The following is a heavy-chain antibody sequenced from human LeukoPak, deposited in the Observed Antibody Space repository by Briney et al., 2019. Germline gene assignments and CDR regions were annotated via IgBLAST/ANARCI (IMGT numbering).Heavy chain of an antibody. V-gene: IGHV4-30-4*01. CDR1: GGSISSGDYY. J-gene: IGHJ6*02. D-gene: IGHD3-3*01. CDR3: ARTYYDFWSGYYNYYGMDV. Sequence: PSETLSLTCTVSGGSISSGDYYWSWIRQPPGKGLEWIGYIYYSGSTYYNLSLKSRVTISVDTSKNQFSLKLSSVTAADTAVYYCARTYYDFWSGYYNYYGMDVWGQGTTVTVSS. CDR2: IYYSGST.